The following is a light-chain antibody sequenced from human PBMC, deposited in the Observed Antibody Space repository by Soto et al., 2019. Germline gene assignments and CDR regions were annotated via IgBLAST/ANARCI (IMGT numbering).Light chain of an antibody. CDR1: QSVSSD. J-gene: IGKJ5*01. CDR3: QQRSNWPPIT. V-gene: IGKV3-11*01. Sequence: EIVLTQSPATLSLSPWERATLSCMASQSVSSDLAWYQQKPVQAPRLLIYDASNRATGIPARFSGSGSGTDFTLTISSLEAEDFAVYYCQQRSNWPPITFGQGTRLEIK. CDR2: DAS.